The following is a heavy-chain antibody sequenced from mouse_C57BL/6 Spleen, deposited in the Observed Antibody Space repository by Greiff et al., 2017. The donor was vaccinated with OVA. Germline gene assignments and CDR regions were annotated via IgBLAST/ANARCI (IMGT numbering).Heavy chain of an antibody. CDR3: AREAYYSKDYYFGY. CDR1: GFTFSSYA. V-gene: IGHV5-4*01. J-gene: IGHJ2*01. D-gene: IGHD2-5*01. CDR2: ISDGGSYT. Sequence: EVMLVESGGGLVKPGGSLKLSCAASGFTFSSYAMSWVRQTPEKRLEWVATISDGGSYTYYPDNVKGRFTISRDNAKNNLYLQMSHLKSEDTAMYYCAREAYYSKDYYFGYWGQGTTLTVSS.